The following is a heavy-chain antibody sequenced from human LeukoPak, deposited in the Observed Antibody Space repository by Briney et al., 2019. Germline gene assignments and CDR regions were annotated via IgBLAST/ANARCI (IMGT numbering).Heavy chain of an antibody. CDR2: IKHSGST. CDR3: ATYRTSFIYWYFDL. Sequence: SETLSLTCAVYGGPFSGFYWSWIRQSPGKGLEWIGEIKHSGSTNYNPSLKSRVSLSVDTSKNQFSLELSSVTAADTAVYYCATYRTSFIYWYFDLWGRGTLVTVSS. D-gene: IGHD2-2*01. J-gene: IGHJ2*01. V-gene: IGHV4-34*01. CDR1: GGPFSGFY.